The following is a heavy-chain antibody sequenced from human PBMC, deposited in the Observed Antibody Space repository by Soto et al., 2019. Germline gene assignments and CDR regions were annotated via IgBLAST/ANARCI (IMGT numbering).Heavy chain of an antibody. Sequence: QVQLVESGGGVVQPGRSLRLSCAASGFTFRSYAMHWVRQAPGKGLEWVAVISYDGRNKYYEDSVKGRFTISRDNSKNTLNLQMNSLRAEDTGVYYCAREIERLLGYWGQGTLVTVSS. CDR1: GFTFRSYA. CDR3: AREIERLLGY. CDR2: ISYDGRNK. J-gene: IGHJ4*02. V-gene: IGHV3-30*04. D-gene: IGHD3-3*01.